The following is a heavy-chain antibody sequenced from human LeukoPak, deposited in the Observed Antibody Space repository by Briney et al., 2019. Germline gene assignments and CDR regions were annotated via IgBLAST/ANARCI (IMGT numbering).Heavy chain of an antibody. CDR3: ARVRSRDGYLYFDY. CDR2: IYYSGST. D-gene: IGHD5-24*01. V-gene: IGHV4-59*01. J-gene: IGHJ4*02. Sequence: SETLSLTCTVSGGSISSYYWSWIRQPPGKGLEWIGYIYYSGSTNYNPSLKSRVTISVDTSKNRFSLKLSCGTAADTAAYYCARVRSRDGYLYFDYWGQGTLVTVSS. CDR1: GGSISSYY.